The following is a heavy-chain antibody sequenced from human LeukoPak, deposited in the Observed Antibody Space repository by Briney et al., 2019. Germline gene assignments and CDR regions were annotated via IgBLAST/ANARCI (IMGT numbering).Heavy chain of an antibody. CDR1: GGSISSYY. D-gene: IGHD3-10*01. CDR3: ARVCMVRGIISYYMDV. J-gene: IGHJ6*03. CDR2: IHTSGST. Sequence: SETLSLTCTVSGGSISSYYWSWIRQPAGKGLEWIGRIHTSGSTNYSPSLKSRVTMSVDTSKNQFSLKLSSVTAADTAVYYCARVCMVRGIISYYMDVWGKGTTVTVSS. V-gene: IGHV4-4*07.